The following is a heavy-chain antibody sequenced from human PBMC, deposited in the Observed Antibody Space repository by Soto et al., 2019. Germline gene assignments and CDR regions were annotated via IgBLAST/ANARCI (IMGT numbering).Heavy chain of an antibody. D-gene: IGHD2-15*01. CDR2: IIPIFGTA. V-gene: IGHV1-69*06. CDR3: ARVVVVAARGYGWFDP. J-gene: IGHJ5*02. Sequence: QVQLVQSGAEVKKSGSSVKVSCKASGGTFSSYAISWVRQAPGQGLEWMGGIIPIFGTANYAQKFQGRVTITADKSTSTAYMELSSLRSEDTAVYYCARVVVVAARGYGWFDPWGQGALVTVSS. CDR1: GGTFSSYA.